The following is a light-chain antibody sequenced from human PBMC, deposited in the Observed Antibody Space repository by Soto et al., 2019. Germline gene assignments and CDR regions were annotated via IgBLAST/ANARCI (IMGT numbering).Light chain of an antibody. V-gene: IGKV3-20*01. J-gene: IGKJ2*01. CDR3: QQYGRSPFT. Sequence: EIVLTQSPVTLSLSPGERATLSCRASQRITNNFLAWFQQKAGLAPRLLIYGASTRASGVPDRFSGGGSRTDFVLTISRLEPEDFAVYYCQQYGRSPFTFGQGTKLQIK. CDR1: QRITNNF. CDR2: GAS.